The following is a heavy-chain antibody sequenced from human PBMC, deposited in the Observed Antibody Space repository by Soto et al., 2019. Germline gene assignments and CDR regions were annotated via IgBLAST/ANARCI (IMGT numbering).Heavy chain of an antibody. J-gene: IGHJ4*02. CDR3: AKRDGELWFGELLEASYYFDY. Sequence: EVQLLDSGGGLVQPGGSLRLSCAASGFAFSIYAMTWVRQAPGKGLEWVSAISGSGGSTYYADSVKGRFTISRDNSKNTLYLQMNSLRAEDTAVYYCAKRDGELWFGELLEASYYFDYWGQGTLVTVSS. D-gene: IGHD3-10*01. V-gene: IGHV3-23*01. CDR1: GFAFSIYA. CDR2: ISGSGGST.